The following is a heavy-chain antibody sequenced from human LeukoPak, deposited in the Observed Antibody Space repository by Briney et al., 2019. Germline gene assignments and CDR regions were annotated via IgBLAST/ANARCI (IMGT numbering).Heavy chain of an antibody. CDR1: GGSISSGSYY. D-gene: IGHD2-21*01. V-gene: IGHV4-61*02. CDR2: IYTSGST. J-gene: IGHJ3*02. Sequence: PSQTLSLTCTVSGGSISSGSYYWSWIRQPAGKGLEWIGRIYTSGSTNYNPSLKSRVTISVDTSKNQFSLKLSSVTAADTAVYYCARHGDSYDAFDIWGQGTMVTVSS. CDR3: ARHGDSYDAFDI.